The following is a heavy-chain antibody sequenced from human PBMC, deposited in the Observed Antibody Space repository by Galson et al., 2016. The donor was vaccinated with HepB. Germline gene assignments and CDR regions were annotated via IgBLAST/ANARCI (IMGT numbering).Heavy chain of an antibody. CDR2: ISWDSRNI. J-gene: IGHJ6*03. V-gene: IGHV3-9*01. CDR1: EFKFDDYA. CDR3: TKAAIAMAPPYYMDV. Sequence: SLRLSCAASEFKFDDYAMHWVRQVPGKGLQWVSGISWDSRNIGYADSVKGRFTISRDNAKNSLYLQMNSLTTEDTALYYCTKAAIAMAPPYYMDVWGKGTTVTASS. D-gene: IGHD6-19*01.